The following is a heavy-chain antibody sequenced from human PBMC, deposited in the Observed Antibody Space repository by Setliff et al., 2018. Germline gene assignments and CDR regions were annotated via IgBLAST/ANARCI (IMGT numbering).Heavy chain of an antibody. J-gene: IGHJ4*02. Sequence: ASVKVSCKTSGYNFITFGISWVRQAPGQGLEWMGWISPYNEKTNYAEKFQGRVTMTTDTSTTTVYMEVASLRSDDTAVYYCVRGPGPSVVVAMPFDRWGQGTQVTVSS. CDR2: ISPYNEKT. V-gene: IGHV1-18*01. D-gene: IGHD5-12*01. CDR1: GYNFITFG. CDR3: VRGPGPSVVVAMPFDR.